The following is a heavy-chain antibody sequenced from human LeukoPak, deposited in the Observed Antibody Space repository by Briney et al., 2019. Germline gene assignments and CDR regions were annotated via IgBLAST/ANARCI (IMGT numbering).Heavy chain of an antibody. CDR3: ARRIRGYTYYYGSGSYGWFDP. CDR1: GGSISSYY. D-gene: IGHD3-10*01. J-gene: IGHJ5*02. CDR2: IYYSGST. V-gene: IGHV4-59*01. Sequence: PSETLSLTCTVSGGSISSYYWSWIRQPPGKGLEWMGYIYYSGSTNYNPSLKSRVTISVDTSKNQFSLKLSSVTAADTAVYYCARRIRGYTYYYGSGSYGWFDPWGQGTLVTVS.